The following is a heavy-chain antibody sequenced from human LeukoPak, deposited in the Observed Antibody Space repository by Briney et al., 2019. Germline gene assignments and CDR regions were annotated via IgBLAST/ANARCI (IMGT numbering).Heavy chain of an antibody. D-gene: IGHD3-10*01. CDR1: GVTLSSYW. CDR2: IKQDGSEK. CDR3: AREYYYGSGSYGY. Sequence: GGSLRLSCAASGVTLSSYWMAWVRQAPGKGLEWVANIKQDGSEKYLVDSVKGRFTISRDNTKNSLYLQMNSLRAEDTAVYYCAREYYYGSGSYGYWGQGTLVTVSS. J-gene: IGHJ4*02. V-gene: IGHV3-7*01.